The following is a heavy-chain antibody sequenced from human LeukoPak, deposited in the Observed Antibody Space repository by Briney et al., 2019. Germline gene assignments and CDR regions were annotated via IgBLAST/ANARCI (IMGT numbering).Heavy chain of an antibody. Sequence: GGSLRLSCAASGFAFSSYALSWVRQAPGKGLEWVSGITGSGGTTYYADSVKGRFTISRDNSKNTLYLQLNSLRAEDTAVYYCAKHTVPPYFDYWGQGTLVTVSS. J-gene: IGHJ4*02. D-gene: IGHD4-17*01. CDR2: ITGSGGTT. CDR1: GFAFSSYA. CDR3: AKHTVPPYFDY. V-gene: IGHV3-23*01.